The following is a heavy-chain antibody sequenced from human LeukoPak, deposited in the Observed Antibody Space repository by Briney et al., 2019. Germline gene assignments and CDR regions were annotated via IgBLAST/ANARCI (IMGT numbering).Heavy chain of an antibody. CDR2: TYSSGTT. V-gene: IGHV4-59*01. CDR1: GGSISRSY. J-gene: IGHJ4*02. D-gene: IGHD3-10*01. Sequence: SETLSLNCGVSGGSISRSYWSWMRQPPRKLLEWIGYTYSSGTTNYNPSLRSRVTISVDTSKNHFSLRLHSVNPADTAVYYCARVSWRPGSSWYYFDYWGQGTLVTVSS. CDR3: ARVSWRPGSSWYYFDY.